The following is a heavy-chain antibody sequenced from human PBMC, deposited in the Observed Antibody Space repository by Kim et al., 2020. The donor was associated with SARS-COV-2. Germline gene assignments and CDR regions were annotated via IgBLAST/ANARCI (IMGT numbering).Heavy chain of an antibody. CDR2: INAGNGNT. D-gene: IGHD3-10*01. CDR1: GYTFTSYA. Sequence: ASVKVSCKASGYTFTSYAMHWVRQAPGQRLEWMGWINAGNGNTKYSQKFQGRVTITRDTSASTAYMELSSLRSEDTAVYYCAGGLPAYYYGSGSPNNWFDPWGQGTLVTVSS. CDR3: AGGLPAYYYGSGSPNNWFDP. V-gene: IGHV1-3*01. J-gene: IGHJ5*02.